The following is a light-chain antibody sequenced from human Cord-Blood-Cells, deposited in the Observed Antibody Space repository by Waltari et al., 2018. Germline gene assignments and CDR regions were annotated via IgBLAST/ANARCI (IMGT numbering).Light chain of an antibody. V-gene: IGKV1-39*01. CDR1: QSISSY. CDR2: AAS. J-gene: IGKJ2*03. CDR3: QQSYSTPPEYS. Sequence: DIQMTQSPSSLSASVGDRVTITCRASQSISSYLNWYQQKPGKAPKLPIYAASSLQSGVPSRFSGSGSGTDFTLTISSRQPEDFATYYCQQSYSTPPEYSFGQGTKLEIK.